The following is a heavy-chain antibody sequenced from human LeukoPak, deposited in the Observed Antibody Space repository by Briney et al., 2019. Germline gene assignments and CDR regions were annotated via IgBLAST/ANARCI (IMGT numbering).Heavy chain of an antibody. J-gene: IGHJ3*02. V-gene: IGHV3-66*01. CDR2: IYSGGST. D-gene: IGHD1-1*01. CDR1: GFTFSYYT. Sequence: PGGSLRLSCAASGFTFSYYTMHWVRQAPGKGLEWVSLIYSGGSTSYADSVRGRFTISRDNSKNTLYLQMNSLRAEDTAVYYCARIETVADAFDIWGQGTLVTVSS. CDR3: ARIETVADAFDI.